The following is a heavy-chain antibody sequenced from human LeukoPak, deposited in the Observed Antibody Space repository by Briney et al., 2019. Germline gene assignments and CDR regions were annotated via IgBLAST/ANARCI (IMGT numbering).Heavy chain of an antibody. Sequence: GGSLRLSCAVSGFSFSSYAMNWVRQAPGKGLEWVSSIGSSSGYIYYTDSVKGRFTISRDNAKNSLYLQMNSLRAEDTAVYYCAKDSSGGLWFGEFHYYFDYWGQGILVTVSS. CDR2: IGSSSGYI. CDR1: GFSFSSYA. J-gene: IGHJ4*02. CDR3: AKDSSGGLWFGEFHYYFDY. V-gene: IGHV3-21*01. D-gene: IGHD3-10*01.